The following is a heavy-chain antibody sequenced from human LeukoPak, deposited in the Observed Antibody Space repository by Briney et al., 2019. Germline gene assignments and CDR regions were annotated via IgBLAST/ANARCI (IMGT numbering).Heavy chain of an antibody. CDR1: GFTFSSYS. V-gene: IGHV3-21*01. J-gene: IGHJ4*02. CDR2: ISGSTTNI. Sequence: GGSLRLSCAASGFTFSSYSMNWVRQAPGKGLEWVSSISGSTTNIHYVDSVKGRSTISRDNGKNSLYLQMNSLRAEDKAVYYCARDVGDYGYYFDTWGQGTLVTVSS. CDR3: ARDVGDYGYYFDT. D-gene: IGHD4-17*01.